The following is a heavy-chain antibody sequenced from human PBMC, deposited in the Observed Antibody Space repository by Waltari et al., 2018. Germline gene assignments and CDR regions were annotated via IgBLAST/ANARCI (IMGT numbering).Heavy chain of an antibody. CDR2: IKQDGSAK. J-gene: IGHJ4*02. D-gene: IGHD5-12*01. CDR1: GFTFSSYW. V-gene: IGHV3-7*01. Sequence: QVVESGGGLVQPGGSLRLSCAAPGFTFSSYWMIWVRQAPGKGLEWVSNIKQDGSAKFYLDSVKGRFTISRDNAKNTLYLQMNSLRAEDTALYYCARAVDVADYWGQGTLVTVSS. CDR3: ARAVDVADY.